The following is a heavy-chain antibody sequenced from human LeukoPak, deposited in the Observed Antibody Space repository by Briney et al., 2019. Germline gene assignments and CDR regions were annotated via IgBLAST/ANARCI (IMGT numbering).Heavy chain of an antibody. Sequence: ASVKLSCTASGYTFTSYGISRVRQAPGQGLEWMGWISAYNGNTNYAQKLQGRVTMTTDTSTSTAYMELRSLRSDDTAVYYCAKASSSWYEFDYWGQGTLVTVSS. V-gene: IGHV1-18*01. CDR3: AKASSSWYEFDY. D-gene: IGHD6-13*01. J-gene: IGHJ4*02. CDR2: ISAYNGNT. CDR1: GYTFTSYG.